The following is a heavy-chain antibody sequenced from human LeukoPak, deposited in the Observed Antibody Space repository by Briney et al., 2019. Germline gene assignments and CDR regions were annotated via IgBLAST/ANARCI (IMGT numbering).Heavy chain of an antibody. CDR3: ARTARHLDY. Sequence: GGSLRLSCAASGFTFSSYSMNWVRQAPGKGLEWVSSISSSSSYIYYADSVKGRFTISRDNAKNLLYLQMNDLRVEDTAVYYCARTARHLDYWGQGTLVTVSS. J-gene: IGHJ4*02. V-gene: IGHV3-21*01. CDR2: ISSSSSYI. CDR1: GFTFSSYS. D-gene: IGHD5-18*01.